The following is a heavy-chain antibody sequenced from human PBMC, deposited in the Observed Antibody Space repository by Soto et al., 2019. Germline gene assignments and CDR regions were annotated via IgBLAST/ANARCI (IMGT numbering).Heavy chain of an antibody. Sequence: LRLSCAGSGFPFSSCARSWVRHAAGKGLEWVSALSDSGVSPYYADSVKGRFTISRDNSKNTLYLQMDSLRVEDTALYYCAKMTSDSYGRNYGMDVWGQGTTVTVSS. CDR1: GFPFSSCA. CDR3: AKMTSDSYGRNYGMDV. J-gene: IGHJ6*02. CDR2: LSDSGVSP. D-gene: IGHD5-18*01. V-gene: IGHV3-23*01.